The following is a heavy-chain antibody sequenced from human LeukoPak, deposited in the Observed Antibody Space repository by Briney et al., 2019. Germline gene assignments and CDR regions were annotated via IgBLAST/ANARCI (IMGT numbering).Heavy chain of an antibody. CDR3: ASMFGGNYYGYYFDN. CDR2: LYSGGMT. J-gene: IGHJ4*02. V-gene: IGHV3-53*01. D-gene: IGHD5-12*01. CDR1: GFIVNNCY. Sequence: GGSLRLSCSASGFIVNNCYMTWVRQAPGKGLECVSILYSGGMTYYADSVKGRFTISADNSKNTVNLQMNSLRVEDTAIYYCASMFGGNYYGYYFDNWGQGSMLTVSS.